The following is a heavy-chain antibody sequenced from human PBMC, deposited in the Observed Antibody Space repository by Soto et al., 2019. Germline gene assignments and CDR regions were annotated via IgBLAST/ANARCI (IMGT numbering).Heavy chain of an antibody. CDR2: ISAYNGNT. Sequence: QVQLVQSGAEVKKPGASVKVSCKASGYTFTNYGINWVRQAPGQGLEWMGWISAYNGNTNYAQKLQGRVTMTTDTSTSTDYMDMRSRRSDDTAVYYCARLWGYGDYGEMGYWGQGTLVTVSS. CDR1: GYTFTNYG. V-gene: IGHV1-18*01. CDR3: ARLWGYGDYGEMGY. D-gene: IGHD4-17*01. J-gene: IGHJ4*02.